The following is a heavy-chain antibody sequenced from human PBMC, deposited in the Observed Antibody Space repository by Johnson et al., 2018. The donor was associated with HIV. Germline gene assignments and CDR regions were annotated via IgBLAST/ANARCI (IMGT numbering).Heavy chain of an antibody. D-gene: IGHD6-6*01. Sequence: VQLVESGGGVVQPGRSLRLSCAASGFAFSNFGMHWVRQAPGKGLEWVSSISGSGGSTYYAASVKGRFTISRDNSNNTRCLQMNRVRVEDTAVYFRAKDRYSSSSVGAFDIWGQGTMVTVSS. V-gene: IGHV3-23*04. CDR2: ISGSGGST. CDR1: GFAFSNFG. CDR3: AKDRYSSSSVGAFDI. J-gene: IGHJ3*02.